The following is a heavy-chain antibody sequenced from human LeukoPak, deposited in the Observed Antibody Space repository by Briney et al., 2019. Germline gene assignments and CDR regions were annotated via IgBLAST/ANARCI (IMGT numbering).Heavy chain of an antibody. J-gene: IGHJ6*03. CDR1: GYSISSGYY. CDR2: IYHSGST. Sequence: SETLSLTCTVSGYSISSGYYWGWIRQPPGKGLEWIGSIYHSGSTYYNPSLKSRVTISVDTSKNQFSLKLNSVTAADTAVYYCARAYYYYYYMDVWGKGTTVTVSS. CDR3: ARAYYYYYYMDV. V-gene: IGHV4-38-2*02.